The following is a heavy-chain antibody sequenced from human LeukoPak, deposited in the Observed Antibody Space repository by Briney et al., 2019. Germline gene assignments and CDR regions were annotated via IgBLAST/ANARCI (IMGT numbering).Heavy chain of an antibody. CDR1: GGSISSGSYY. D-gene: IGHD3-3*01. V-gene: IGHV4-61*02. CDR3: ARIFGVAQFDY. Sequence: PSETLSLTCTVSGGSISSGSYYWSWIRQPAGKGLEWIGRIYTSGSTNYNPSLKSRVTISVDTSKNQFSLKLSSVTAADTAVYYCARIFGVAQFDYWGQGTLVTVSS. J-gene: IGHJ4*02. CDR2: IYTSGST.